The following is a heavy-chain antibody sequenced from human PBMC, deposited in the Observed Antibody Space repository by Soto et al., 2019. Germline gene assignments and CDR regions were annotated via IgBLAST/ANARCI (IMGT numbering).Heavy chain of an antibody. V-gene: IGHV3-73*01. D-gene: IGHD3-22*01. J-gene: IGHJ4*02. Sequence: PGGSLRLSCSASGSTFSGASMHWVRQASGKGLEWLGHIKGKTNNYATAYAASVKGRFTISRDDSQNTAYLQMNSLKTEDTAVYYCTTYFGYDSSGYYTIGPYWGQGTLVTVSS. CDR2: IKGKTNNYAT. CDR1: GSTFSGAS. CDR3: TTYFGYDSSGYYTIGPY.